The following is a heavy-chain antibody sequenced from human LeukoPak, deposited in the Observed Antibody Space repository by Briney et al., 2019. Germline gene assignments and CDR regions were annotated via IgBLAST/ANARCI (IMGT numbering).Heavy chain of an antibody. CDR3: ARDIAVAGTVWFDP. CDR2: IIPIFGTA. J-gene: IGHJ5*02. Sequence: SVKVSCKASGGTFSSYAISWMRQAPGQGLEWMGGIIPIFGTANYAQKFQGRVTITADESTSTAYMELSSLRSEDTAVYYCARDIAVAGTVWFDPWGQGTLVTVSS. V-gene: IGHV1-69*13. CDR1: GGTFSSYA. D-gene: IGHD6-19*01.